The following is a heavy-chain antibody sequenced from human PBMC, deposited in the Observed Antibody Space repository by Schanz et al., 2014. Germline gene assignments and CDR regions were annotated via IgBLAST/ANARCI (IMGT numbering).Heavy chain of an antibody. CDR1: GYTFTSYS. CDR2: NNLSGGST. CDR3: ARGGYSSGWYDRDIAHFDY. D-gene: IGHD6-19*01. J-gene: IGHJ4*02. V-gene: IGHV1-46*01. Sequence: QVQLVQSGAEVKKPGSSMKVSCKASGYTFTSYSMHWVRQAPGQGLEWMGINNLSGGSTNNAQKFQGRLTMTTDTSTSTAYMELRSLRSDDTAVYYCARGGYSSGWYDRDIAHFDYWGQGTLVTVSS.